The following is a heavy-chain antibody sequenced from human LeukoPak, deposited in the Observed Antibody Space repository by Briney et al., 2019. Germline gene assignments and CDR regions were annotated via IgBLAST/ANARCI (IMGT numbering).Heavy chain of an antibody. D-gene: IGHD2-2*01. J-gene: IGHJ1*01. Sequence: GGSLRLSCAASGFTFSSYSMTWVRQAPGKGLEWVSVISGNGGTTYYADSVKGRFTISRDNSKNTLYLQMNSLRAEDTAVYYCAKNSPKPAGTYFQHCGQGTLVTVSS. V-gene: IGHV3-23*01. CDR2: ISGNGGTT. CDR1: GFTFSSYS. CDR3: AKNSPKPAGTYFQH.